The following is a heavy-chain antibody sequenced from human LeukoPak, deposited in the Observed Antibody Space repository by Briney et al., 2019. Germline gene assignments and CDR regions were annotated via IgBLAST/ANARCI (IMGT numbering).Heavy chain of an antibody. CDR3: ARVPSYTSSFY. J-gene: IGHJ4*02. V-gene: IGHV3-53*01. CDR2: IYSGGST. Sequence: PGGSLRLSCAASGFTVSSNYMSWVRQAPGKGLEWVSVIYSGGSTYYADSVKGRFTISRDNAKNSLYLEMNSLRAEDTAVYYCARVPSYTSSFYWGQGTQVTVSS. D-gene: IGHD6-13*01. CDR1: GFTVSSNY.